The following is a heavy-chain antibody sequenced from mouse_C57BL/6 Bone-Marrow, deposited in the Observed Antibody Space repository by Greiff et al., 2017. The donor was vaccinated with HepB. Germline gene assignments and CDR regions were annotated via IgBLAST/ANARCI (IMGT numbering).Heavy chain of an antibody. Sequence: QVQLKQSGAELVRPGTSVKVSCKASGYAFTNYLIEWVKQRPGQGLEWIGVINPGSGGTNYNEKFKGKATLTADKSSSTAYMQLSSLTSEDSAVYFCARVTTVVDWYFDVWGTGTTVTVSS. D-gene: IGHD1-1*01. CDR1: GYAFTNYL. V-gene: IGHV1-54*01. J-gene: IGHJ1*03. CDR2: INPGSGGT. CDR3: ARVTTVVDWYFDV.